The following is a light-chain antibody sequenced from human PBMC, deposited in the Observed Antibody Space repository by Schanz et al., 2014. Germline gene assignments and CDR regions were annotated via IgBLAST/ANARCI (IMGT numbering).Light chain of an antibody. CDR1: SSNFGAGYD. CDR3: QSFDSSLTHRV. Sequence: QSVLTQPPSVSGAPGQRVTISCTGSSSNFGAGYDVHWYQQLPGTAPKLLIYRSINWPSGVPDRFSGSKSGTSASLAITGLQAEDEADYYCQSFDSSLTHRVFGGGTKLTVL. V-gene: IGLV1-40*01. CDR2: RSI. J-gene: IGLJ3*02.